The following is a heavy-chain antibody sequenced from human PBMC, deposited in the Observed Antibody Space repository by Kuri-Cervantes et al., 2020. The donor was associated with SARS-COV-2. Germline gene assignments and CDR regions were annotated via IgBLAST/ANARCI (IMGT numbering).Heavy chain of an antibody. CDR2: IYYSGNT. V-gene: IGHV4-59*01. CDR1: GGSTSTYY. Sequence: SETLSLTCTVSGGSTSTYYWSWIRQPPGKGLEWIDYIYYSGNTNYNSSLKGRVPVSVDTSKKQLSLKLRSVTAADTAVYCCARGRGYSYGHYYYYMDVWGKGTTVTVSS. J-gene: IGHJ6*03. CDR3: ARGRGYSYGHYYYYMDV. D-gene: IGHD5-18*01.